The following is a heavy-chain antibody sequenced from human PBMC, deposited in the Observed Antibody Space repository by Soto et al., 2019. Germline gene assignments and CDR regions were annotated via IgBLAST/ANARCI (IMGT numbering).Heavy chain of an antibody. CDR2: IIPIFGTA. J-gene: IGHJ3*02. D-gene: IGHD6-19*01. CDR1: GGTFSSYA. Sequence: SVKVSCKASGGTFSSYAISWVRQAPGQGLEWMGGIIPIFGTANYAQRFQGRVTITADESTSTAYMELSSLRSEDTAVYYCARARAGSDAFDIWGQGTMVTVSS. CDR3: ARARAGSDAFDI. V-gene: IGHV1-69*13.